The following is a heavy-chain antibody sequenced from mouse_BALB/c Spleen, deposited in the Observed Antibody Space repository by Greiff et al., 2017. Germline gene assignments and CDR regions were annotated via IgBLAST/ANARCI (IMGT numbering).Heavy chain of an antibody. CDR1: GFTFSSYT. J-gene: IGHJ3*01. CDR3: TREFITTPFAY. D-gene: IGHD1-1*01. CDR2: ISSGGSYT. V-gene: IGHV5-6-4*01. Sequence: EVQGVESGGGLVKPGGSLKLSCAASGFTFSSYTMSWVRQTPEKRLEWVATISSGGSYTYYPDSVKGRFTISRDNAKNTLYLQMSSLKSEDTAMYYCTREFITTPFAYWGQGTLVTVSA.